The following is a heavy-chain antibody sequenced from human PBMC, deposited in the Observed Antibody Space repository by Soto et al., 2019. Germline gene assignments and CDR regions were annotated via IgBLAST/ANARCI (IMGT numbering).Heavy chain of an antibody. D-gene: IGHD5-12*01. CDR1: CGSISSGGYY. J-gene: IGHJ5*02. Sequence: SETLSLTCTVSCGSISSGGYYWSWIRQHPGKGLEWIGYIYYSGSTYYNPSLKSRVTISVDTSKNQFSLKLSSVTAADTAVYYCARGRDGYNWRFDPWGQGTLVTVSS. CDR2: IYYSGST. CDR3: ARGRDGYNWRFDP. V-gene: IGHV4-31*03.